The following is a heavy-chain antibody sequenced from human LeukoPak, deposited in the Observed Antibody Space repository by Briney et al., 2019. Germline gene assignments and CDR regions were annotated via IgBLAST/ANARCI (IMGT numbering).Heavy chain of an antibody. CDR1: GYTFTGYY. CDR2: INPNSGGT. D-gene: IGHD3-10*01. V-gene: IGHV1-2*02. J-gene: IGHJ4*02. CDR3: ARSIYYGSGSYYHFDY. Sequence: ASVKVSCKASGYTFTGYYLHWVRQAPGQGLEWMGWINPNSGGTNYAQNFQGRVTMTRDTSISTAYMELSRLRSDDTAVYYCARSIYYGSGSYYHFDYWGQGTLVTVSS.